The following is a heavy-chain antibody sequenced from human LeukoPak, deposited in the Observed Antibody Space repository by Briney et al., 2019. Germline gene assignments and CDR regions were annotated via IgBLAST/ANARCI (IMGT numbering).Heavy chain of an antibody. CDR2: IYYSGST. J-gene: IGHJ4*02. CDR3: ARGTRRMATTFDY. CDR1: GFTVSSNY. D-gene: IGHD5-24*01. V-gene: IGHV4-59*02. Sequence: GSLRLSCAASGFTVSSNYMSWVRQAQGKGLEWIGYIYYSGSTNYNPSLKSRVTISVDTSKNQFSLKLSSVTAADTAVYYCARGTRRMATTFDYWGQGTLVTVSS.